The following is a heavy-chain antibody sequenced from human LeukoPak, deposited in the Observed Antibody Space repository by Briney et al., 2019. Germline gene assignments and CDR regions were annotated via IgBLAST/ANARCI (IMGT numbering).Heavy chain of an antibody. V-gene: IGHV4-59*12. D-gene: IGHD6-19*01. J-gene: IGHJ5*02. Sequence: SETLSLTCTVSGGSISSYYWSWIRQPPGKGLEWIGYIYYSGSTNYNPSLKSRVTISVDTSKNQFSLKLSSVTAADTAVYYCARDGIAVAGTRFDPWGQGTLVTVSS. CDR1: GGSISSYY. CDR3: ARDGIAVAGTRFDP. CDR2: IYYSGST.